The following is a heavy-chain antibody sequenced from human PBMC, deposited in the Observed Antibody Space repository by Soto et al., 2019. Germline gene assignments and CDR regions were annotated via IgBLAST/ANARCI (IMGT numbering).Heavy chain of an antibody. V-gene: IGHV3-48*02. Sequence: GGSLRLSCAASGFTFSSYSMNWVRQAPGKGLEWVSYISSSSSNIYYADSVKGRFTISRDNAKNSLYLQMNSLRDEDTAVYYCARIVDWNDRRAYYYYGMDVWGQGTTVTVSS. D-gene: IGHD1-1*01. J-gene: IGHJ6*02. CDR1: GFTFSSYS. CDR3: ARIVDWNDRRAYYYYGMDV. CDR2: ISSSSSNI.